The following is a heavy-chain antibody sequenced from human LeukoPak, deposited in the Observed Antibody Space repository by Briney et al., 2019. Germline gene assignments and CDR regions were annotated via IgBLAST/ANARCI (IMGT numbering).Heavy chain of an antibody. CDR2: INPNSGGT. D-gene: IGHD6-6*01. CDR1: GYTFTGYY. V-gene: IGHV1-2*02. J-gene: IGHJ4*02. Sequence: GASVKVSCKASGYTFTGYYMHWVRQAPGQGLEWMGWINPNSGGTNYAQKFQGRVAMTRDTSISTAYMELSRLRSDDTAVYYCASDRGGGSSSFYFGYWGQGTLVTVSS. CDR3: ASDRGGGSSSFYFGY.